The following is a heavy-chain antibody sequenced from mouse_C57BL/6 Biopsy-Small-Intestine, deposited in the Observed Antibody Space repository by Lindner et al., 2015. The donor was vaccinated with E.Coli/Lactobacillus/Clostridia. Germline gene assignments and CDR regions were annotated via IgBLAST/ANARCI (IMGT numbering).Heavy chain of an antibody. CDR2: INPEDGDT. V-gene: IGHV14-1*01. CDR3: AKWYDGGMDY. D-gene: IGHD2-14*01. J-gene: IGHJ4*01. CDR1: GFNIKDYY. Sequence: EVQLQESGAELVRPGASVKLSCTASGFNIKDYYMHWVKQRPEQGLEWIGRINPEDGDTEYAPKFQGKATMTADTSSNTAYLQLSSLTTEDSAIYYCAKWYDGGMDYWGQGTSVTVSS.